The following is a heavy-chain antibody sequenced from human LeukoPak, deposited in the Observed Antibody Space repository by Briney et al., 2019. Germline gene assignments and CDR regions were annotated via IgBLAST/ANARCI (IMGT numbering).Heavy chain of an antibody. CDR3: ASAGYSSSWPDY. D-gene: IGHD6-13*01. CDR1: GGSISSGGYY. CDR2: IYHSGST. J-gene: IGHJ4*02. Sequence: SQTLSLTCTVSGGSISSGGYYWSWIRQPPGKGLEWIGYIYHSGSTYYNPSLKSRVTISVGRSKNQFSLKLSSVTAADTAVYYCASAGYSSSWPDYWGQGTLVTVSS. V-gene: IGHV4-30-2*01.